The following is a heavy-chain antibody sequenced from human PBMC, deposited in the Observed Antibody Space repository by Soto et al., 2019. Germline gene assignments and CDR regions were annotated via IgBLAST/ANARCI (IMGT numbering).Heavy chain of an antibody. V-gene: IGHV5-51*01. D-gene: IGHD2-21*01. Sequence: PGESLKISCKTSGYSFISYWVAWVRQKPGKGLEWMGTFYPGDSTSTYSPSFQGQVTISVDKSISTAYLHLSSLKASDTAMYYCARIIGDGRKNDCSWTFDRWGQGTTVTVSS. CDR3: ARIIGDGRKNDCSWTFDR. CDR1: GYSFISYW. J-gene: IGHJ3*02. CDR2: FYPGDSTS.